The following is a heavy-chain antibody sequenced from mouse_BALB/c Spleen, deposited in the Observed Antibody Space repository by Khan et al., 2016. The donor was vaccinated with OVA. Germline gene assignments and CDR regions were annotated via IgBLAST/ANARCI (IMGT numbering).Heavy chain of an antibody. CDR2: ISSGSSTI. D-gene: IGHD2-3*01. CDR3: ARTGYYYFDY. J-gene: IGHJ2*01. V-gene: IGHV5-17*02. Sequence: EVELVESGGGLVQPGGSRKLSCAASGFTFSGFGMHWVRQAPEKGLEWVAYISSGSSTIYYADTVKGRFTISRGNPKNTPFPPNAHVWHEDTAMYDCARTGYYYFDYWGQGTTLTVSS. CDR1: GFTFSGFG.